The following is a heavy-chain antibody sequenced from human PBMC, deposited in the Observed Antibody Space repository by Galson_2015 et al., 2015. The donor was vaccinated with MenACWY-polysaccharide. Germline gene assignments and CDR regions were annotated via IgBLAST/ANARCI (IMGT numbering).Heavy chain of an antibody. D-gene: IGHD4-23*01. CDR1: GFTFTTYW. J-gene: IGHJ5*02. V-gene: IGHV3-74*03. CDR2: INTDGTRT. Sequence: SLRLSCAASGFTFTTYWMHWVRHVPGRGLFWVSRINTDGTRTTYADSVKGRFTMSRDNAKNTLYLQMNSLRVEDTAIYYCVRDRAAVISSLPTTSSDPWAQGTRVTVPS. CDR3: VRDRAAVISSLPTTSSDP.